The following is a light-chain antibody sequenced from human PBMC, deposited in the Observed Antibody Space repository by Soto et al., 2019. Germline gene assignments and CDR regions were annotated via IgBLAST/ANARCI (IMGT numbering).Light chain of an antibody. CDR2: GAS. Sequence: EIVLTQSPGTLSLSPGERATLSCRASLSVSSNNLAWYQQKPGQAPRLLIYGASSRATGISDRFSGSGSGTDFTLTIRRPEPEDFAVYYCQQYGSSPWTFGQGTKVEIK. CDR1: LSVSSNN. V-gene: IGKV3-20*01. CDR3: QQYGSSPWT. J-gene: IGKJ1*01.